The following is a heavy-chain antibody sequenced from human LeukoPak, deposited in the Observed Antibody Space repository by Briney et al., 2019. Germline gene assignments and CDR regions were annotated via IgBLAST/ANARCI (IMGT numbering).Heavy chain of an antibody. J-gene: IGHJ4*02. CDR2: LTGSGDST. CDR3: ARNVEHYDSSGYYY. V-gene: IGHV3-20*04. Sequence: GGSLRLSCAASGFTFSNYVMDWVRQAPGKGLEWVSGLTGSGDSTYYADSVKGRFTISRDNAKNSLYLQMNSLRAEDTALYYCARNVEHYDSSGYYYWGQGTLVTVSS. D-gene: IGHD3-22*01. CDR1: GFTFSNYV.